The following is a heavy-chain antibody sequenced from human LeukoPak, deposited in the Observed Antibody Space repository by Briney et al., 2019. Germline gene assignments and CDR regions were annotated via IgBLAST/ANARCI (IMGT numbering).Heavy chain of an antibody. V-gene: IGHV3-30*12. CDR2: IEHDENYK. J-gene: IGHJ6*03. CDR1: GFTFKSYG. CDR3: ARSTTHPYYNYMDV. D-gene: IGHD4-17*01. Sequence: GGSLRLSCEASGFTFKSYGMHWVRQAPGKGLEWVAFIEHDENYKHYAESVKGRFTVSRDNAKNTLYLQMNSLRVEDTAVYYCARSTTHPYYNYMDVWGKGTTVTLSS.